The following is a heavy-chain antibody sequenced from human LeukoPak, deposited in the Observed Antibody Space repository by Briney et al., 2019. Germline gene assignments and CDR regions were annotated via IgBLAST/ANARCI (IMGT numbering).Heavy chain of an antibody. D-gene: IGHD3-10*01. Sequence: ASVKVSCKASGYTFTSYYMHWVRQAPGQGLEWMGIINPSGGSTSYAQKFQGRVTMTRDTSTSTVYMGLSSLRSEDTAVYYCAREWRYYGSGSYSIYRHFDYWGQGTLVTVSS. CDR1: GYTFTSYY. CDR2: INPSGGST. J-gene: IGHJ4*02. V-gene: IGHV1-46*01. CDR3: AREWRYYGSGSYSIYRHFDY.